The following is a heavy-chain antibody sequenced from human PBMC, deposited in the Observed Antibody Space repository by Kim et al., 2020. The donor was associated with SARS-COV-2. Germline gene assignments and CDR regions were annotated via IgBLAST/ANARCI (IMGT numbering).Heavy chain of an antibody. J-gene: IGHJ6*02. Sequence: SVESAKGRFPISRKNAKNSLYLQRNSLITEDTAVYYCATKRKKSIYGMDVWGQGTTITVSS. CDR3: ATKRKKSIYGMDV. V-gene: IGHV3-7*03. D-gene: IGHD6-6*01.